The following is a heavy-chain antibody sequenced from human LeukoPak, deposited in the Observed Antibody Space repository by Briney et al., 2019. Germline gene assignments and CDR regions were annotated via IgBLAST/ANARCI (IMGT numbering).Heavy chain of an antibody. V-gene: IGHV4-59*01. Sequence: NPSETLSLTCTVSGGSISSYYWSWIRQPPGKGLEWIGYIYYSGSTNYNPSLKSRVTISVDTSKNQFSLKLSSVTAADTAVYYCARDRVGPEGSFDYWGQGTLVTVSS. J-gene: IGHJ4*02. D-gene: IGHD1-26*01. CDR3: ARDRVGPEGSFDY. CDR1: GGSISSYY. CDR2: IYYSGST.